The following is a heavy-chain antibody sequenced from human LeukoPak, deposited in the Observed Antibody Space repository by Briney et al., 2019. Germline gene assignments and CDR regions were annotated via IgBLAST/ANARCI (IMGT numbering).Heavy chain of an antibody. CDR3: AKGGRTGWDAFDI. CDR1: GFTFSSYG. Sequence: GGSLRLSCAASGFTFSSYGMHWVRQAPGKGLEWVAVISYDGSNKYYADSVKGRFTISRDNSKNTLYLQMISLRAEDTAVYYCAKGGRTGWDAFDIWGQGTMVTVSS. V-gene: IGHV3-30*18. D-gene: IGHD3-9*01. CDR2: ISYDGSNK. J-gene: IGHJ3*02.